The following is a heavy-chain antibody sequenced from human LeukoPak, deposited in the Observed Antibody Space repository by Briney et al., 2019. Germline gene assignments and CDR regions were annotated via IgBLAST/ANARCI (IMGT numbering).Heavy chain of an antibody. CDR1: GYTFTSYG. CDR3: AREGRYASAASWFDP. Sequence: GASVKVSCKASGYTFTSYGISWVRQAPGQGLEWMGWINPNSGGTNYAQKFQGRVTMTRDTSISTAYMELSRLRSDDTAVYYCAREGRYASAASWFDPWGQGTLVTVSS. CDR2: INPNSGGT. J-gene: IGHJ5*02. V-gene: IGHV1-2*02. D-gene: IGHD6-25*01.